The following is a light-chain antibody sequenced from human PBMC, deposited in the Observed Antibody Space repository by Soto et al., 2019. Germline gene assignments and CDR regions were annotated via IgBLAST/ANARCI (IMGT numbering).Light chain of an antibody. V-gene: IGKV1-5*03. J-gene: IGKJ2*01. CDR1: QSIRSY. CDR3: QQYNSYSYT. CDR2: KAS. Sequence: DIQMTQSPTTLSASVGDRVTITCRASQSIRSYLAWYQQKPGKAPKLLIYKASSLESGVPSRFSGSASGTEFTLTISSLQPDDFATYYCQQYNSYSYTFGQGTKLEIK.